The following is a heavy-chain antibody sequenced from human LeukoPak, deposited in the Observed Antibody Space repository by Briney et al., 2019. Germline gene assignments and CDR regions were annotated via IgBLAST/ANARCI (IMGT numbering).Heavy chain of an antibody. CDR2: INHSGST. D-gene: IGHD5-12*01. J-gene: IGHJ3*02. Sequence: KASETLSLTCAVYGGSFSGYYWSWIRQPPGKGLEWIGEINHSGSTNYNPSLKSRVTISVDTSKNQFSLKLSSVTAADTAVYYCARHRDGYNLDAFDIWGQGTMVTVSS. V-gene: IGHV4-34*01. CDR3: ARHRDGYNLDAFDI. CDR1: GGSFSGYY.